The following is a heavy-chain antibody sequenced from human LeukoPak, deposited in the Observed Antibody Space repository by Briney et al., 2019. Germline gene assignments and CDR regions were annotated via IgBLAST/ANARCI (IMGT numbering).Heavy chain of an antibody. CDR3: AGDLSGDAFDI. CDR1: GYTLTELS. Sequence: APVKVSCKVSGYTLTELSMYWVQQAPGKGLEWMGGFDPEDGETIYAQKFQGRVTMTEDTSTDTAYMELSSLRSEDTAVYYCAGDLSGDAFDIWGQGTMVTVSS. CDR2: FDPEDGET. V-gene: IGHV1-24*01. J-gene: IGHJ3*02. D-gene: IGHD1-26*01.